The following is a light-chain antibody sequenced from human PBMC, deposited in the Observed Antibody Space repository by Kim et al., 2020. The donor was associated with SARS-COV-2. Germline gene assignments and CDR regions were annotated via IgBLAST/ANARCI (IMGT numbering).Light chain of an antibody. V-gene: IGLV3-19*01. CDR2: GKN. J-gene: IGLJ1*01. CDR3: NSRDSSGTHV. Sequence: VALRQTARIICQGDSLRSYYASWYQQKPGQAPVLVIYGKNNRPSGVPDRFSGSSSGNTASLTITGAQAEDEADYYCNSRDSSGTHVFGAGTKLTVL. CDR1: SLRSYY.